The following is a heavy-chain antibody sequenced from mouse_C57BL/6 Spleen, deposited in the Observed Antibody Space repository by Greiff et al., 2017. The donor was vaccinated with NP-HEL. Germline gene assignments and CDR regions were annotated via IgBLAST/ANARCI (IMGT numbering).Heavy chain of an antibody. D-gene: IGHD1-1*01. Sequence: VQLVESDAELVKPGASVKISCKVSGYTFTDHTIHWMKQRPEQGLEWIGYIYPRDGSTKYNEKFKGKATLTADKSSSTAYMQLNSLTSEDSAVYFCARGKSPYGRDWYFDVWGTGTTVTVSS. CDR3: ARGKSPYGRDWYFDV. CDR1: GYTFTDHT. CDR2: IYPRDGST. V-gene: IGHV1-78*01. J-gene: IGHJ1*03.